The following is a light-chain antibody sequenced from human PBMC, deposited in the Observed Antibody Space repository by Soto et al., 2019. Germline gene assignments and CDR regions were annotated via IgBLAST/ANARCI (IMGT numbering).Light chain of an antibody. CDR1: QSVGSY. Sequence: EIVLTQSPATLSLSPGERATLSCRASQSVGSYLAWYQQKPGQAPRLLIYDAFSRATGIPARFSGSGSGTDFTLTISSLAPEDFAVYYCQQRSTWPLTFGGGTKVEIK. CDR2: DAF. J-gene: IGKJ4*01. V-gene: IGKV3-11*01. CDR3: QQRSTWPLT.